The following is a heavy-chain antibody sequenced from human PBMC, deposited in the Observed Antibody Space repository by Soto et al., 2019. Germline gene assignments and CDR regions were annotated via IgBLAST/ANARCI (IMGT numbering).Heavy chain of an antibody. CDR3: ARGNPPLYDIVVVPAAMDYYGIDV. D-gene: IGHD2-2*01. J-gene: IGHJ6*02. CDR1: GFTFSSYS. V-gene: IGHV3-21*01. CDR2: ISSSSSYI. Sequence: GGSLRLSCAASGFTFSSYSMNWVRQAPGKGLEWVSSISSSSSYIYYADSVKGRFTISRDNAKNSLYLQMNSLRAEDTAVYYCARGNPPLYDIVVVPAAMDYYGIDVWGQGTTVTVSS.